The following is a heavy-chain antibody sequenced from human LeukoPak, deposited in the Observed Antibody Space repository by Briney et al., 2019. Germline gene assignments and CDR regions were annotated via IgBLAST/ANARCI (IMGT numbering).Heavy chain of an antibody. D-gene: IGHD6-13*01. CDR3: ARRQIRVSFDI. Sequence: SETLSLTCAVYGGSFSDYWWTWIRQSPGKGLEWIGEVNHSGSTNYNPSLKSRVTISVDTSKNQFSLKLSSVTAADTAVYYCARRQIRVSFDIWGQGTIVTVSS. CDR2: VNHSGST. CDR1: GGSFSDYW. V-gene: IGHV4-34*01. J-gene: IGHJ3*02.